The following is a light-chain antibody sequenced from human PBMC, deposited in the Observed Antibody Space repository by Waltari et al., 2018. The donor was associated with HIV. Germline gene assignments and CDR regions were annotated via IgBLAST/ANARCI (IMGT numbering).Light chain of an antibody. CDR3: QQYNSYSRA. CDR1: HSVSSW. V-gene: IGKV1-5*03. CDR2: KAS. J-gene: IGKJ1*01. Sequence: DIQMTQSPSTLSASVGARVTISCRASHSVSSWLAWYQQKPGRVPNVLIYKASTLASGVPSRFSGSGSGTNFTLTISSLQSEDVATYYCQQYNSYSRAFGQGTKVEIK.